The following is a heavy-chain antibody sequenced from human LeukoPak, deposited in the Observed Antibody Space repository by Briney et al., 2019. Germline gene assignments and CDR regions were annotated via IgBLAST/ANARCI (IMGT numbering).Heavy chain of an antibody. D-gene: IGHD6-13*01. CDR2: INPNSGGT. CDR1: GYTFTGYY. V-gene: IGHV1-2*06. Sequence: ASVKVSCKASGYTFTGYYMHWVRQAPGQGLEWMGRINPNSGGTNYAQKFQGRVTMTRDTSISTAYMELSRLRSDDTAVYYCARDWTSTAALDYWSQGTLVTVSS. CDR3: ARDWTSTAALDY. J-gene: IGHJ4*02.